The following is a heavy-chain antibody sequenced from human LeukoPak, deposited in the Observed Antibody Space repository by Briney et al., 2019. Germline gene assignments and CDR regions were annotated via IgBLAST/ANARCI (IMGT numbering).Heavy chain of an antibody. CDR2: MNPNSGNT. CDR1: GYTFTSYD. Sequence: ASVTLSCTSSGYTFTSYDINWVRQAPGQGPEWIGWMNPNSGNTGYAQKFQGRVTMTRNTSISTAYMELSSLRSEDTAVYYCAREMAGYCSGGSCWGQGTLVTVSS. V-gene: IGHV1-8*01. J-gene: IGHJ4*02. D-gene: IGHD2-15*01. CDR3: AREMAGYCSGGSC.